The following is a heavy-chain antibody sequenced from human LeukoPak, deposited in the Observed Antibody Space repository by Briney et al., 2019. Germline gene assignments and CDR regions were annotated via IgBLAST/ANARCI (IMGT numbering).Heavy chain of an antibody. J-gene: IGHJ4*02. CDR3: ARATIFGYFDY. Sequence: PSETLSLTCTVSGGSISSSSYYWGWIRQPPGKGLEWIGSIYYSGSTYYNPSLKSRVTISVDTSKNQFSLKLSSVTAADTAVYYCARATIFGYFDYWGQGTLVTVSS. CDR2: IYYSGST. D-gene: IGHD3-3*01. V-gene: IGHV4-39*07. CDR1: GGSISSSSYY.